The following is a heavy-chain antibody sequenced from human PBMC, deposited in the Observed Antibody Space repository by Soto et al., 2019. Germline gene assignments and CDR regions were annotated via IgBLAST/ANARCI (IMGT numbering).Heavy chain of an antibody. V-gene: IGHV1-69*12. Sequence: QVQLVQSGAEVKKPGSSVKVSCKASGGTFSSYAISWVRQAPGQGLEWMGGIIPIFGTANYAQKFQGRVTITADESTITAYMELSSLRSEDTAVYYCARSHSSSLDYYYYGMDVWGQGTTVTVSS. D-gene: IGHD6-6*01. CDR2: IIPIFGTA. CDR1: GGTFSSYA. J-gene: IGHJ6*02. CDR3: ARSHSSSLDYYYYGMDV.